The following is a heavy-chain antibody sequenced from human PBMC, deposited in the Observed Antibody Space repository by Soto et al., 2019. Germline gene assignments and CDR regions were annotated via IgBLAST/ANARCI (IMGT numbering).Heavy chain of an antibody. Sequence: GGSLRLSCAASGFTVSSNYMSWVRQAPGKGLEWVSVIYSGGSTYYADSVKGRFTISRHNSKNTLYLQMNSLRAEDTAVYYCARIIYDSSGYYNNWFDPWGQGT. J-gene: IGHJ5*02. V-gene: IGHV3-53*04. CDR2: IYSGGST. D-gene: IGHD3-22*01. CDR1: GFTVSSNY. CDR3: ARIIYDSSGYYNNWFDP.